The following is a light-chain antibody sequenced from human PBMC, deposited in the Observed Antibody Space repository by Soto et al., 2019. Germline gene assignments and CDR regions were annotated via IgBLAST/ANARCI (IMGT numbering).Light chain of an antibody. V-gene: IGKV3-11*01. Sequence: EIVLTQSPATLSLSPGERATLSCRASKSVSSYLAWYQQKPGQAPRLLIYDASNRATGIPARFSGSGSGTDFTLTVSSLEPEDFAVYYCQQRSHWPVTFGQGTKLEI. CDR3: QQRSHWPVT. CDR2: DAS. J-gene: IGKJ2*01. CDR1: KSVSSY.